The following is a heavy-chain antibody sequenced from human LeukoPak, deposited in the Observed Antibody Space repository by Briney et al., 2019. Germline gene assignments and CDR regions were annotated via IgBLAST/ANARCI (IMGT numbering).Heavy chain of an antibody. CDR1: GFSLSTSVVG. J-gene: IGHJ4*02. D-gene: IGHD3-3*01. Sequence: SGPTLVKPTQTLTLTCTFSGFSLSTSVVGVGWIRQPPGKALEWLALIHWNDDKRYSPSLKSRLTITKDTSKNQVVLTMTNMDPVDTATYYCAHSQGYDFWSGYCPFDYWGQGTLVTVSS. CDR2: IHWNDDK. V-gene: IGHV2-5*01. CDR3: AHSQGYDFWSGYCPFDY.